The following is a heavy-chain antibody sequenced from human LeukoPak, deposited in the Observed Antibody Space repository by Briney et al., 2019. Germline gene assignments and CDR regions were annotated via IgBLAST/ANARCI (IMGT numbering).Heavy chain of an antibody. Sequence: GGSLRLSCAASGFTFSSYAMIWVGQAPGKGLEWVSAIGGSGTSTFYADSVKGRFTISRDNSKNTLYLQMNSLRAEDTAVYYCAKTSQGHPPYYCSMDVWGQGTTVTVSS. CDR3: AKTSQGHPPYYCSMDV. CDR2: IGGSGTST. J-gene: IGHJ6*02. CDR1: GFTFSSYA. V-gene: IGHV3-23*01.